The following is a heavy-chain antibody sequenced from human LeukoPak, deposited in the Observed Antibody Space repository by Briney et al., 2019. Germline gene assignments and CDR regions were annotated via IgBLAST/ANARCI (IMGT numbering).Heavy chain of an antibody. CDR3: AGGTIFGVVIGFDY. D-gene: IGHD3-3*01. J-gene: IGHJ4*02. Sequence: ASVKVSCKASGYTFTSYAMHWVRQAPGQRLEWMGWINAGNGNTKYSQELQGRVTITKDTSASTAYMELSSLRSEDMAVYYCAGGTIFGVVIGFDYWGQGTLVTVSS. V-gene: IGHV1-3*03. CDR2: INAGNGNT. CDR1: GYTFTSYA.